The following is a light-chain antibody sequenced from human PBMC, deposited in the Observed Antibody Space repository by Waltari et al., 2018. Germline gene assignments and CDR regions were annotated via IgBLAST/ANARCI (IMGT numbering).Light chain of an antibody. CDR1: QNISNF. Sequence: DIQMTQSPSTLPAYVGDRVTITCRASQNISNFVVWCQQMPGRAPKVLIYRASSLRSGVPSRFTGSGSGTDFTLTITSLQPDDFATYFCQHYYTYPWTFGQGTKVEVK. CDR2: RAS. J-gene: IGKJ1*01. CDR3: QHYYTYPWT. V-gene: IGKV1-5*03.